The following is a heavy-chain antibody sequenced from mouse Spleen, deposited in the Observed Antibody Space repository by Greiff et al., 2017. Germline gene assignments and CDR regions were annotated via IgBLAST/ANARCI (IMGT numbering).Heavy chain of an antibody. CDR1: GFTFSDFY. D-gene: IGHD4-1*01. V-gene: IGHV7-1*01. J-gene: IGHJ3*01. Sequence: EVQGVESGGGLVQSGRSLRLSCATSGFTFSDFYMEWIAASRNKANDYTTEYSASVKGRFIVSRDTSQSILYLQMNALRAEDTAIYYCARDEELGRGFAYWGQGTLVTVSA. CDR2: SRNKANDYTT. CDR3: ARDEELGRGFAY.